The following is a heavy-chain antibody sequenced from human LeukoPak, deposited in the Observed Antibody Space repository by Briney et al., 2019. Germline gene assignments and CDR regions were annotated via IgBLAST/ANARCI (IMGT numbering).Heavy chain of an antibody. D-gene: IGHD3-10*01. V-gene: IGHV4-61*02. Sequence: KPSETLSLTCTVSGGSISSGSYYWSWIRQPAGKGLEWIGRIYTSGSTNYNPSLKSRVTISVDTSKNQFSLKLSSVTAADTAVYYCARGKLLSSFDYWGQGTLVTVSS. J-gene: IGHJ4*02. CDR1: GGSISSGSYY. CDR2: IYTSGST. CDR3: ARGKLLSSFDY.